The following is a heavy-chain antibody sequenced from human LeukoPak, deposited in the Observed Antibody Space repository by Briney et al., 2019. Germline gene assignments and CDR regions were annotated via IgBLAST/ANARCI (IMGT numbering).Heavy chain of an antibody. Sequence: GGSLRLSCAASGFTFDDYAMHWVRQAPGKGLEWVSGISWNSGSIGYADSVKGRFTISRDNAKNSLYLQMNSLRAEDTALYYCAKDVYDSSGDWGQGTLVTVSS. CDR1: GFTFDDYA. J-gene: IGHJ4*02. CDR2: ISWNSGSI. V-gene: IGHV3-9*01. D-gene: IGHD3-22*01. CDR3: AKDVYDSSGD.